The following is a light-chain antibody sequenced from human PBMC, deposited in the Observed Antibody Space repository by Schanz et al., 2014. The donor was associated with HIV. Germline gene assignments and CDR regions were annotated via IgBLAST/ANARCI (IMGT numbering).Light chain of an antibody. CDR2: EVI. Sequence: QSALTQPPSASGSPGQSVTISCTGTSSDVGGYNHVSWYQQHPGKAPKLMIYEVIKRPSGVPDRFSGSKSGNTASLTISGLQAEDEADYYCAAWDDSLNGYVFGTGTKVTVL. J-gene: IGLJ1*01. CDR1: SSDVGGYNH. V-gene: IGLV2-8*01. CDR3: AAWDDSLNGYV.